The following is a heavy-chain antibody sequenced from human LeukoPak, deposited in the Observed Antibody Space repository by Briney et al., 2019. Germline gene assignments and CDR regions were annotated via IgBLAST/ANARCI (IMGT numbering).Heavy chain of an antibody. D-gene: IGHD2-2*01. J-gene: IGHJ6*02. V-gene: IGHV4-34*01. CDR1: GGSFSGYY. CDR2: INHSGST. Sequence: SETLSLTCAVYGGSFSGYYWSWIRQPPGKGLEWIGEINHSGSTNYNPSLKSRVTISVDTSKNQFSLKLSSVTAADTAVYYCARLSLGVVPAAIASFYYYGMDVWGQGTTVTVSS. CDR3: ARLSLGVVPAAIASFYYYGMDV.